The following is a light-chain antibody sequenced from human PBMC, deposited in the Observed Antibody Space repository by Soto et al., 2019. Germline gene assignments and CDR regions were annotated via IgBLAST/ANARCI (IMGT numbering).Light chain of an antibody. Sequence: DIQMTQSPSSLSASVGDRVTMTCRASQGISNWLAWYQLKPDKAPKSLIYGASSLQSGVPSRFSGSGSGTDFTLTISSLQPEDFATYYCQQYNIYPLTFGGGTKVDIK. CDR3: QQYNIYPLT. J-gene: IGKJ4*01. CDR2: GAS. CDR1: QGISNW. V-gene: IGKV1D-16*01.